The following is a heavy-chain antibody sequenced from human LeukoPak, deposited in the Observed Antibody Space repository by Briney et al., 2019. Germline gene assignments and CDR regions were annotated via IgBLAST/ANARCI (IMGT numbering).Heavy chain of an antibody. Sequence: ASETLSLTCTVSGGSITSSNYYWGWIRQPPEKGLEWIGTFYYSGSTYYSPSLKSRVTISVDTSKNQFSLKLSSVTAADTAVYYCARSRYFDWLLSVGYFDYWGQGTLVTVSS. J-gene: IGHJ4*02. CDR1: GGSITSSNYY. CDR2: FYYSGST. CDR3: ARSRYFDWLLSVGYFDY. D-gene: IGHD3-9*01. V-gene: IGHV4-39*07.